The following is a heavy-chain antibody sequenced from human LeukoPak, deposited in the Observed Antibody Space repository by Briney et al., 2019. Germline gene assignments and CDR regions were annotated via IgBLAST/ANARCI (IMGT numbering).Heavy chain of an antibody. J-gene: IGHJ4*02. Sequence: PSETLSLTCTVSGGSISSGSYYWGWIRQPPGKGLEWIGSIYYSGSTYYNPSLKSRVTISVDTSKNQFSLKLSSVTAADTAVYYCAREDGRRMITFGGVIGFWGQGTLVTVSS. V-gene: IGHV4-39*07. CDR1: GGSISSGSYY. CDR3: AREDGRRMITFGGVIGF. CDR2: IYYSGST. D-gene: IGHD3-16*02.